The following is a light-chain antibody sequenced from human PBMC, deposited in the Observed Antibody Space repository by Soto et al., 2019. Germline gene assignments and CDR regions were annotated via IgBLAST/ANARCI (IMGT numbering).Light chain of an antibody. CDR3: QQYGSSPRT. V-gene: IGKV3-20*01. J-gene: IGKJ4*01. Sequence: EIVLTQSPGSLSLSPGERATLSCRASQSVSSSYLACFQQKPGQAPRLLIYGASSRATGIPDRFSGSGSGTDFTLTISRLEPEDFAVYYCQQYGSSPRTFGGGTKVDIK. CDR2: GAS. CDR1: QSVSSSY.